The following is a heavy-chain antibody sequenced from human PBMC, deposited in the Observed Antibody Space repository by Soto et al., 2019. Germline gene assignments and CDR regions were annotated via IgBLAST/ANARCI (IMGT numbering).Heavy chain of an antibody. CDR3: ARDYSGYSYRRYFDY. D-gene: IGHD5-18*01. CDR2: INPSGGST. CDR1: GYTFTSYY. V-gene: IGHV1-46*01. Sequence: ASVKVSCKASGYTFTSYYMHWVRQAPRQGLEWMGIINPSGGSTSYAQKFQGRVTMTRDTSTSTVYMELSSLRSEDTAVYYCARDYSGYSYRRYFDYWGQGTLVTVSS. J-gene: IGHJ4*02.